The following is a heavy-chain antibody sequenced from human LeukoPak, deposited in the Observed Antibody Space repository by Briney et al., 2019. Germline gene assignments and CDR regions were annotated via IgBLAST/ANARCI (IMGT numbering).Heavy chain of an antibody. CDR2: INPNNGGA. CDR3: ARETDYSPYFFYYYMDV. J-gene: IGHJ6*03. Sequence: ASVKVSCKASGYTFTDYYMHWVRQAPGQGLEWMGRINPNNGGANYAQKFQGRVTMTRDTSITTAYMELSSLGSDDTAVYYCARETDYSPYFFYYYMDVWGKGTTVTVSS. CDR1: GYTFTDYY. D-gene: IGHD2-15*01. V-gene: IGHV1-2*06.